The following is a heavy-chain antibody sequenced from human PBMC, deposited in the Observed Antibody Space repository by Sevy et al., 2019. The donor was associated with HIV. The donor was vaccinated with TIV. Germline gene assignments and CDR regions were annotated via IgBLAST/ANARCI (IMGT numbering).Heavy chain of an antibody. CDR2: IYFGGSK. Sequence: GESLKISCAASGFTVSTNYISWVRQAPGKGLEWVSFIYFGGSKYYADSVRGRFTISRDNSKNTLYLQMNSLRVDDTAVYYRAREGVRAFDIWGQGTMVTVSS. D-gene: IGHD3-10*01. J-gene: IGHJ3*02. CDR1: GFTVSTNY. CDR3: AREGVRAFDI. V-gene: IGHV3-66*02.